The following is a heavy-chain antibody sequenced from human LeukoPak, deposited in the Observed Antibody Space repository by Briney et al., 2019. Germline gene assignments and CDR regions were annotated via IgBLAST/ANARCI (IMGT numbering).Heavy chain of an antibody. CDR2: IYPGDSDT. Sequence: GESLKISCKGSGYSFTSYWIGWVRQMPGKGLEWMGIIYPGDSDTRYSPSFQGQVTTSADKSISTAYLQWSSLKASDTAMYYCARIFIAAAGTNYYYGMDVWGQGTTVTVSS. CDR1: GYSFTSYW. D-gene: IGHD6-13*01. J-gene: IGHJ6*02. CDR3: ARIFIAAAGTNYYYGMDV. V-gene: IGHV5-51*01.